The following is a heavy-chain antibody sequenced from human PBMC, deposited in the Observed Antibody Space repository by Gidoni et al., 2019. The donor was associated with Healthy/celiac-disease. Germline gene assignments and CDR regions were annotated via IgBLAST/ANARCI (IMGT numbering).Heavy chain of an antibody. V-gene: IGHV3-66*01. CDR1: GFTVSSNY. Sequence: EVQLVESGGGLVQPGGSLRLSCAASGFTVSSNYMSWVRQAPGKGLEWVSVIYSGGSTYYADSVKGRFTISRDNSKNTLYLQMNSLRAEDTAVYYCARYCSSTSCYLDYWGQGTLVTVSS. CDR2: IYSGGST. CDR3: ARYCSSTSCYLDY. D-gene: IGHD2-2*01. J-gene: IGHJ4*02.